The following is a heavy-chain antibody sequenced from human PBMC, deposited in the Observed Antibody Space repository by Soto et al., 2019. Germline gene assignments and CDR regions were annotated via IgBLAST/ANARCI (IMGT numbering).Heavy chain of an antibody. J-gene: IGHJ6*02. CDR1: GYTFTRYG. V-gene: IGHV1-18*01. CDR2: ISGYNGDT. CDR3: ARQVVPTAIEYYSGMDV. D-gene: IGHD2-2*01. Sequence: QLQLVQSGAEVKKPGASVKVSCKASGYTFTRYGISWVRQAPGQGLEWMGWISGYNGDTKYAQILQGRVTMTTDTATSTANMELRSLRSDDTAIYYCARQVVPTAIEYYSGMDVWGQGTTVSVSS.